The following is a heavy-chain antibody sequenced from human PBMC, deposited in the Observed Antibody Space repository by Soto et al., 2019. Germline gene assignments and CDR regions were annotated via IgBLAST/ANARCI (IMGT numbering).Heavy chain of an antibody. CDR3: HKDRSGDY. CDR1: GFTVSSNY. Sequence: EVQLVESGGGLVQPGGSLRLSCAASGFTVSSNYMSWVRQAPGKGVEWVSVIYSGGDTYYADSVKGRFTISRDNSKNTLYLQMNSLRAEDTAVYYFHKDRSGDYWGQGTLVTVSS. CDR2: IYSGGDT. V-gene: IGHV3-66*01. J-gene: IGHJ4*02. D-gene: IGHD3-22*01.